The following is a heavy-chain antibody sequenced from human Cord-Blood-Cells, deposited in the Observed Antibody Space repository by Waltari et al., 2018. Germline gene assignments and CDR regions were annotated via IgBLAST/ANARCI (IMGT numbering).Heavy chain of an antibody. V-gene: IGHV4-30-4*01. CDR1: GGSISSGDYS. D-gene: IGHD2-21*01. CDR3: ARSRGEGRSSRGVDDP. Sequence: QVQLQESGPGLVKPSQTLSLTCTVSGGSISSGDYSWSWIRQPPGKGLDWIGDIYYSGSTYSNPSLKRRVTISVDTSKNQFSLKLSSVTAADTAVYYCARSRGEGRSSRGVDDPWGQGTLVTVSS. CDR2: IYYSGST. J-gene: IGHJ5*02.